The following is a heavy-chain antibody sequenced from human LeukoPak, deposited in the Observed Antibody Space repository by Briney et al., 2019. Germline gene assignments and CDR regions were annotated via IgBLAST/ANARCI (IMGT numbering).Heavy chain of an antibody. Sequence: GGSLRLSCAASGFTFTNHAVSWVRQAPGKGLEWVSAEGSAGGTYYADSMRGRFTISRDNYENTLSLQMNSLRVEDTAVYYCASRTWTGAGYYAFDIRGRGTMVTVSS. CDR3: ASRTWTGAGYYAFDI. J-gene: IGHJ3*02. V-gene: IGHV3-23*01. CDR1: GFTFTNHA. D-gene: IGHD3/OR15-3a*01. CDR2: EGSAGGT.